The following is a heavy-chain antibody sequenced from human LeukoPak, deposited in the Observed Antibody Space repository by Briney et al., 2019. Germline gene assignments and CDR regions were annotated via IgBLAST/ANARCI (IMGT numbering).Heavy chain of an antibody. CDR1: TFTFSSYA. Sequence: GRSLRLSCAASTFTFSSYAMHWVRQAPGKGLEWVTVISSDGSNKYYADSVKGRFTISRDNSKNTLDLQMNSLKAEDTALYYCARGLMGGYPRFDYWGQGTLVTVSS. V-gene: IGHV3-30*04. CDR2: ISSDGSNK. CDR3: ARGLMGGYPRFDY. J-gene: IGHJ4*02. D-gene: IGHD3-22*01.